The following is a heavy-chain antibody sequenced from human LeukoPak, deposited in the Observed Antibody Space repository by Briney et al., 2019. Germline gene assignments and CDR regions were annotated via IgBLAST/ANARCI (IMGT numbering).Heavy chain of an antibody. CDR3: ARRGYDFVAPTYYYGMDV. J-gene: IGHJ6*02. V-gene: IGHV1-69*04. D-gene: IGHD5-12*01. Sequence: ASVKVSCKASGGTFSSYAISWVRQAPGQGLEWMGRIIPILGIANHAQKFQGRVTITADKSTSTAYMELSSLRSEDTAVYYCARRGYDFVAPTYYYGMDVWGQGTTVTVSS. CDR1: GGTFSSYA. CDR2: IIPILGIA.